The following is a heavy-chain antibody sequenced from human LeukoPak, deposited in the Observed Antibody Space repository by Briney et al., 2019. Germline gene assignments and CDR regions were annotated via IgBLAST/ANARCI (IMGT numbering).Heavy chain of an antibody. V-gene: IGHV1-8*01. CDR1: GHTFTSYD. CDR2: MNPNSGNT. Sequence: ASVKVSCKASGHTFTSYDINWVRQATGQGLEWMGWMNPNSGNTGYAQKFQGRVTMTRNTSISTAYMELSSLRSEDTAVYYCARKLHRNWGSAFDIWGQGTMVTVSS. CDR3: ARKLHRNWGSAFDI. J-gene: IGHJ3*02. D-gene: IGHD7-27*01.